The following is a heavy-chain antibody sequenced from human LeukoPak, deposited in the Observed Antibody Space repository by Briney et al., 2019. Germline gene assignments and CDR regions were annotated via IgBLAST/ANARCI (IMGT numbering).Heavy chain of an antibody. D-gene: IGHD2-15*01. CDR3: ARSDYCSGGSCYFLY. CDR1: ECSFTSYW. Sequence: GESLMISCKGSECSFTSYWIGWVRQMPRKGLEWMGIIYPGDSDTRYSPSFQGQVTISADKSISTAYLQWSSLKASDSANFSCARSDYCSGGSCYFLYWGQGTLVTVSS. CDR2: IYPGDSDT. J-gene: IGHJ4*02. V-gene: IGHV5-51*01.